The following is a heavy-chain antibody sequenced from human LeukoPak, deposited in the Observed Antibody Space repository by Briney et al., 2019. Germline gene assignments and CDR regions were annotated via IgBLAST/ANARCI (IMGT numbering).Heavy chain of an antibody. CDR1: GYTFISNA. CDR3: AKRSEYYFDK. CDR2: INTGNGNT. D-gene: IGHD1-14*01. Sequence: GASVNVSCKASGYTFISNAVHWVRQAPGQRLEWMGWINTGNGNTKYSQNFQGRVTITRDTSASTAYMELSSLRSEDTAVYYCAKRSEYYFDKWGQGTLVTVSS. V-gene: IGHV1-3*04. J-gene: IGHJ4*02.